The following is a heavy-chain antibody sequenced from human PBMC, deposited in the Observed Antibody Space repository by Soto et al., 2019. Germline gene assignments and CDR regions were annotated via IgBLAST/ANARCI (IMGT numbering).Heavy chain of an antibody. D-gene: IGHD3-22*01. V-gene: IGHV3-74*01. CDR2: INSDGSST. CDR1: GFTFSSYW. Sequence: GSLRLSCAASGFTFSSYWMHWVRQAPGKGLVWVSRINSDGSSTSYADSVKGRFTISRDNAKNTLYLQMNSLRAEDTAVYYCARLDYYDSSGYSPEGAFDIWGQGTMVTVSS. CDR3: ARLDYYDSSGYSPEGAFDI. J-gene: IGHJ3*02.